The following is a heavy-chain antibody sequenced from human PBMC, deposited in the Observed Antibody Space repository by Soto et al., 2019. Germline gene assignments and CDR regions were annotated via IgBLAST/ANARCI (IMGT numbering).Heavy chain of an antibody. D-gene: IGHD3-10*01. Sequence: PGESLKISCKGSGYSFTSYWIGWVRQMPRKGLEWMGIIYPGDSDTRYSPSFQGQVTISADKSISTAYLQWSSLKASDTAMYYCARHGGYYGSGSTFDFWGQGTMVTVSS. V-gene: IGHV5-51*01. CDR3: ARHGGYYGSGSTFDF. J-gene: IGHJ3*01. CDR1: GYSFTSYW. CDR2: IYPGDSDT.